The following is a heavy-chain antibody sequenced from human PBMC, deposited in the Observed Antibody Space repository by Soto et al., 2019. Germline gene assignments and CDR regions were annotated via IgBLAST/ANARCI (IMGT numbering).Heavy chain of an antibody. CDR2: INAGNGNT. CDR3: ATRIPVDPATWSCCFDT. CDR1: GYTFTSYA. Sequence: ASVKVSCKASGYTFTSYAMHWVRQAPGQRLEWMGWINAGNGNTKYSQKFQGRVTITRDTSASTAYMELSSLRSEDTAVYYCATRIPVDPATWSCCFDTWGQGTLVTVSS. D-gene: IGHD5-12*01. J-gene: IGHJ5*02. V-gene: IGHV1-3*01.